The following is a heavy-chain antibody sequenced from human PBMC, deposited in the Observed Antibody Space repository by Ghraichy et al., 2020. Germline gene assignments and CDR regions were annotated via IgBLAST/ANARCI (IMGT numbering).Heavy chain of an antibody. CDR2: IKQDGSDK. V-gene: IGHV3-7*03. CDR1: GFTFSNYY. D-gene: IGHD3-16*01. CDR3: AREDSYAFGRGGSAFDI. J-gene: IGHJ3*02. Sequence: GESLNISCAASGFTFSNYYVTWVRQAPGKGLEWVANIKQDGSDKFYVDSVKGRFTISRDNVKNSLYLQMNSLRAEDSGVYYCAREDSYAFGRGGSAFDIWGQGTMVTVSS.